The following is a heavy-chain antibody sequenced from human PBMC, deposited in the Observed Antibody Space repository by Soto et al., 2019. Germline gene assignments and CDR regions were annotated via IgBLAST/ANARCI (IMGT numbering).Heavy chain of an antibody. CDR1: GYSFTSYW. J-gene: IGHJ6*02. CDR2: IYPGCCDT. Sequence: PGESLKISCKGSGYSFTSYWIGWVRQMPGKGLEWMGIIYPGCCDTTYSPSFQGQVTISADKSISTAYLQWSSLKASDTAMYYCARPREAGKYYYGVDVWGQGTTVTVSS. D-gene: IGHD6-19*01. V-gene: IGHV5-51*01. CDR3: ARPREAGKYYYGVDV.